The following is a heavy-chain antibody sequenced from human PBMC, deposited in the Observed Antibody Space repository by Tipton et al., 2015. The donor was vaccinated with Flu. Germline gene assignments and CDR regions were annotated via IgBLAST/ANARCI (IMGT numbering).Heavy chain of an antibody. Sequence: LRLSCTVSGGSISSYYWSWIRQPAGKGLEWIGRIYTSGSTNSNPSLKSRVTMSVDTSKNQFSLKLSSVTAADTAVYYCASVRGGAGGNWCDPWGQGTLVTVSS. CDR1: GGSISSYY. J-gene: IGHJ5*02. D-gene: IGHD3-10*01. V-gene: IGHV4-4*07. CDR3: ASVRGGAGGNWCDP. CDR2: IYTSGST.